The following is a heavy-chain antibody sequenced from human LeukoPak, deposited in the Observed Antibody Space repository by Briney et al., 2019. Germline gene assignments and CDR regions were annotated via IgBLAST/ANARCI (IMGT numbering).Heavy chain of an antibody. J-gene: IGHJ4*02. CDR1: GYTFTSYY. Sequence: GASVKVSCKASGYTFTSYYMHWVRQAPGQGLEWMGIINPSGGSTSYAQKFQGRVTMTRDMSTSTDYMELSSLRSEDTAVYYCAREESSGWYGYWGQGTLVTVSS. V-gene: IGHV1-46*01. D-gene: IGHD6-19*01. CDR3: AREESSGWYGY. CDR2: INPSGGST.